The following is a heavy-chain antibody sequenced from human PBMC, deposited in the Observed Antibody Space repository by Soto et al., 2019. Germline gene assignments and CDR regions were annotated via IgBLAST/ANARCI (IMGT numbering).Heavy chain of an antibody. Sequence: QVQLVQSGAEVKTPGSSVRVSCKTDGRTFLISAIAWVGQAPGQGHEWMGGILPILGTINITQNFQCRVNFTANRSTRTASMELSSLRSEDTDTYFFARGKEWEQSSNHDDVDYWGQGSQVIVSS. D-gene: IGHD1-26*01. V-gene: IGHV1-69*06. CDR1: GRTFLISA. J-gene: IGHJ4*02. CDR3: ARGKEWEQSSNHDDVDY. CDR2: ILPILGTI.